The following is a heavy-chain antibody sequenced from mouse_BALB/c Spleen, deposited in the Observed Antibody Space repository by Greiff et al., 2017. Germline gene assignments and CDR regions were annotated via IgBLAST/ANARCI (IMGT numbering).Heavy chain of an antibody. Sequence: EVQLQQSGPELVKPGASVKVSCKASGYAFTSYNMYWVKQSHGKSLEWIGYIDPYNGGTSYNQKFKGKATLTVDKSSSTAYMHLNSLTSEDSAVYYCAGPYYGSSYVWFAYWGQGTLVTVSA. CDR2: IDPYNGGT. CDR3: AGPYYGSSYVWFAY. V-gene: IGHV1S135*01. CDR1: GYAFTSYN. D-gene: IGHD1-1*01. J-gene: IGHJ3*01.